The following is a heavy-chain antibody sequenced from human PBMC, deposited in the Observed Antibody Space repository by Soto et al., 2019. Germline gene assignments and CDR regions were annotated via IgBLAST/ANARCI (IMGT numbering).Heavy chain of an antibody. V-gene: IGHV1-58*01. J-gene: IGHJ6*02. CDR3: AADLLSVWYDFWSGYQSGGMDV. Sequence: GASVKVSCKASGFTFTSSAVQWVRQARGQRLEWIGWIVVGSGNTNYAQKFQERVTITRDMSTSTAYMELSSLRSEDTAVYYCAADLLSVWYDFWSGYQSGGMDVWGQGTTVTVSS. CDR1: GFTFTSSA. CDR2: IVVGSGNT. D-gene: IGHD3-3*01.